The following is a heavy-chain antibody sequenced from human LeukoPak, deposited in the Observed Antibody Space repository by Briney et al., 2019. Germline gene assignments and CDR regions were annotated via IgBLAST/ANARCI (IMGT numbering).Heavy chain of an antibody. V-gene: IGHV3-23*01. CDR1: GFTFSSYA. Sequence: PGGSLRLSCAASGFTFSSYAVSWVRQAPGKGLEWVSAISDSGGSTYYADSVKGRFTISRDNSKNTLYLQMSSLRAEDTAVYYCAKSYNHQFDTYYFDYWGQGTLVTVSS. CDR2: ISDSGGST. CDR3: AKSYNHQFDTYYFDY. J-gene: IGHJ4*02. D-gene: IGHD1-1*01.